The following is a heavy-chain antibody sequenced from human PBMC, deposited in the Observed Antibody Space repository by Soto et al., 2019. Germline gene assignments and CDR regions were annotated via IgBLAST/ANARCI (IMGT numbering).Heavy chain of an antibody. CDR3: ARRGSWTAYYYYGMDV. D-gene: IGHD6-13*01. J-gene: IGHJ6*02. CDR2: IDPSDSYT. V-gene: IGHV5-10-1*01. Sequence: GESLKISCKVSGYSFTSYWISWVRQMPGKGLEWMGRIDPSDSYTNYSPSFQGHVTISADKSISTAYLQWSSLKASDTAMYYCARRGSWTAYYYYGMDVWGQGTTVTVSS. CDR1: GYSFTSYW.